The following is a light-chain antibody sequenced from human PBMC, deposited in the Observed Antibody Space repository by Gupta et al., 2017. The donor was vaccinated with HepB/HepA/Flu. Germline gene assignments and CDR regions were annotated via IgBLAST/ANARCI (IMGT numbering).Light chain of an antibody. V-gene: IGLV1-51*02. Sequence: QSVLTQSPSMSPPPGQKVTISCSGSSPNIGNNFVSWYQQLPGTAPKLLLYENNKRPSDIPDRISASKSGTSATLGITGLQTVDEADYYCGTWDSSRSAVVFGGGTKLTVL. CDR1: SPNIGNNF. CDR2: ENN. CDR3: GTWDSSRSAVV. J-gene: IGLJ2*01.